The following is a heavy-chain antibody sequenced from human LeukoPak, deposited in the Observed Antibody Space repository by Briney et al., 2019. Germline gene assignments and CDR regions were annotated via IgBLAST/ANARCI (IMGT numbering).Heavy chain of an antibody. J-gene: IGHJ4*02. V-gene: IGHV4-39*01. CDR1: GGSISSSNW. CDR2: IYYSGST. CDR3: ARRVGGGDYFDY. Sequence: PSETLSLTCAVSGGSISSSNWWSWVRQPPGKGLEWIGSIYYSGSTYYNPSLKSRVTISVDTSKNQFSLKLSSVTAADTAVYYCARRVGGGDYFDYWGQGTLVTVSS. D-gene: IGHD3-16*01.